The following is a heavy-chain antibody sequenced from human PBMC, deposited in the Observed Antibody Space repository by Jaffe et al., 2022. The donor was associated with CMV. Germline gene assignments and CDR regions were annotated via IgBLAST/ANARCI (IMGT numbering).Heavy chain of an antibody. V-gene: IGHV4-59*01. CDR1: GGSISSYY. D-gene: IGHD6-13*01. J-gene: IGHJ3*01. CDR3: ARAHTAADPFDAFGV. Sequence: QVQLQESGPGLVKPSETLSLTCTVSGGSISSYYWSWIRQPPGKGLEWLGYIYYSGSGSTNYNPSLKSRITISVDTSKNQFSLKVNFVTAADTAVYYCARAHTAADPFDAFGVWGQGTMVTVSS. CDR2: IYYSGSGST.